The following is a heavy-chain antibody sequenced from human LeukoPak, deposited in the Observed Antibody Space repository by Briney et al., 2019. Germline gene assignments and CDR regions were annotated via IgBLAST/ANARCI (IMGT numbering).Heavy chain of an antibody. CDR1: GYTLTELS. CDR3: ANLLLEIAVGSGVHGRDV. V-gene: IGHV1-24*01. CDR2: FDPADGET. Sequence: ASVKVSCKVSGYTLTELSMYWVRQAPGKGLEWMGGFDPADGETIYAQKFQGRVSMTEDTSTDTAYMELSSLRSEDTAVYYCANLLLEIAVGSGVHGRDVWGQGTTVTVSS. J-gene: IGHJ6*02. D-gene: IGHD2-2*01.